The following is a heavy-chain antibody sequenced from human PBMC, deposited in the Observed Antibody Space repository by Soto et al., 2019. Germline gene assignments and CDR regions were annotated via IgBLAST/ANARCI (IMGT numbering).Heavy chain of an antibody. CDR3: ARRPDFFDY. J-gene: IGHJ4*02. Sequence: GGSLRLSCAASGFTLTSYAMGWVRQAPGKGLEWVSAIINDGGSKYYADSVRGRFTISRDTSKNTLHLQMNSLRGEDAAVYYCARRPDFFDYWGRGTLVTDSS. CDR2: IINDGGSK. CDR1: GFTLTSYA. V-gene: IGHV3-23*01.